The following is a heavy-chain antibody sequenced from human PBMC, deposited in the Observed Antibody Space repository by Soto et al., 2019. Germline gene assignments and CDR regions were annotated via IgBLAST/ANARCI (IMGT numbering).Heavy chain of an antibody. CDR3: ARVRAGAANGYYGMDV. D-gene: IGHD1-26*01. CDR2: ISTGSSTI. CDR1: GFTLSDYE. J-gene: IGHJ6*02. Sequence: DVQLVESGGGLVQSGGSLRLSCRASGFTLSDYEMHWVRQAPGKGLEWVSYISTGSSTIYYADSVKGRFTISRDNANKSRFLEMNSLRPEDTAVYYCARVRAGAANGYYGMDVWGQGTTVTVSS. V-gene: IGHV3-48*03.